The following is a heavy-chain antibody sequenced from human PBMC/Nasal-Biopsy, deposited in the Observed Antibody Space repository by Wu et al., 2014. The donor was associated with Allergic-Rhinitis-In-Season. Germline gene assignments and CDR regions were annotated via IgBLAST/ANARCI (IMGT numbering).Heavy chain of an antibody. D-gene: IGHD1-26*01. Sequence: TLSLTCTVSGGSISSSSYYWGWIRQSPGKGLEWIGSLFGTGSTYYNPSLKSRVSISMDTSRNQFSLQLSSVTAADTAVYYCARHASVGATHFDHWGQGTLVTASS. J-gene: IGHJ4*02. V-gene: IGHV4-39*07. CDR1: GGSISSSSYY. CDR2: LFGTGST. CDR3: ARHASVGATHFDH.